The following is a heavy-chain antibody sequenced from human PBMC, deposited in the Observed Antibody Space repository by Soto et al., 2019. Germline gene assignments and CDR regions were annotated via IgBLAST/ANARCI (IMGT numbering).Heavy chain of an antibody. D-gene: IGHD3-16*01. CDR3: SHSLYDYGWGTKWFDP. Sequence: QITLKESGPTLVKPTQTLTLTCTFSGFSLSTSGVGVGWIRQTPGKALEWLALIYWDDDKRYSPSLKSRLTITKDTSKTQVVLTMTNMDPVDTATYYCSHSLYDYGWGTKWFDPWGQGTLVTVSS. V-gene: IGHV2-5*02. CDR2: IYWDDDK. CDR1: GFSLSTSGVG. J-gene: IGHJ5*02.